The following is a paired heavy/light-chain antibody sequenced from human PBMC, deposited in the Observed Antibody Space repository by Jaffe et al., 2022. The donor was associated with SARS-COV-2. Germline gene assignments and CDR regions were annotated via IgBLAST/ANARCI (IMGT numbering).Light chain of an antibody. CDR1: SSNIGAGSD. CDR2: ADN. V-gene: IGLV1-40*01. J-gene: IGLJ2*01. CDR3: HSHDSTFKGAV. Sequence: QSVLTQPPSISGAPGQRVTISCTGSSSNIGAGSDVHWYQHVPGTAPKLLIRADNNRPAWVSDRFSASRSGTSASLTITGLQAEDEAHYFCHSHDSTFKGAVFGGGTYVTVL.
Heavy chain of an antibody. CDR1: GGPISSNGYL. V-gene: IGHV4-30-2*01. D-gene: IGHD4-17*01. CDR3: ARGSLTAVSPPPLDY. J-gene: IGHJ4*02. CDR2: VHQSGST. Sequence: QLRLQESGSRLVKPSQTLSLTCAVSGGPISSNGYLWIWLRQPLGQGLEWIGNVHQSGSTYYNPSLQGRVAMSVDISKNEFSLTLTSVTAADTAVYFCARGSLTAVSPPPLDYWGPGTVVTVSS.